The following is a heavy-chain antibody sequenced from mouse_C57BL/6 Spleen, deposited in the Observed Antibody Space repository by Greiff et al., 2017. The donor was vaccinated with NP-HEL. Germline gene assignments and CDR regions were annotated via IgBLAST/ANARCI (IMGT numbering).Heavy chain of an antibody. J-gene: IGHJ4*01. CDR3: ARGREYYAMDY. CDR2: IWSGGST. Sequence: QVQLQQSGPGLVQPSQRLSITCTVSGFSLTSYGVHWVRQSPGKGLEWLGVIWSGGSTDYNAAFISRLSISKDNSKSQVFFKMNSLQADDTAIYYCARGREYYAMDYWGQGTSVTVSS. V-gene: IGHV2-2*01. CDR1: GFSLTSYG.